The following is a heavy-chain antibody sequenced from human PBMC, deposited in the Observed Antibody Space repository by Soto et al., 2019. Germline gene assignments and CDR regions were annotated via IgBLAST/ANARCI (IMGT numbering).Heavy chain of an antibody. CDR3: ARLAQTWYSSGWYYFDY. CDR2: IIPIFGTA. V-gene: IGHV1-69*13. D-gene: IGHD6-19*01. Sequence: ASVKVSCKASGGTFSSYAISWVRQAPGQGLEWMGGIIPIFGTANYAQKFQGRVTITADESTSTAYMELSSLRSEDTAVYYCARLAQTWYSSGWYYFDYWGQGTLVTVSS. J-gene: IGHJ4*02. CDR1: GGTFSSYA.